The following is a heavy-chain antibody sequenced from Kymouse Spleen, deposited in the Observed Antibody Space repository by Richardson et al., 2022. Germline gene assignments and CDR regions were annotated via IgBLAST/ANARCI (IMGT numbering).Heavy chain of an antibody. Sequence: QVQLQQWGAGLLKPSETLSLTCAVYGGSFSGYYWSWIRQPPGKGLEWIGEINHSGSTNYNPSLKSRVTISVDTSKNQFSLKLSSVTAADTAVYYCARERVGPYFDYWGQGTLVTVSS. J-gene: IGHJ4*02. V-gene: IGHV4-34*01. CDR1: GGSFSGYY. CDR2: INHSGST. CDR3: ARERVGPYFDY. D-gene: IGHD1-26*01,IGHD2-15*01,IGHD2-21*02.